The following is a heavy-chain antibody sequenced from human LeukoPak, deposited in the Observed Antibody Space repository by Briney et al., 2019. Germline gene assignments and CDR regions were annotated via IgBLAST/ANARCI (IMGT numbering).Heavy chain of an antibody. CDR2: IFNSGST. V-gene: IGHV4-59*08. CDR3: ARSDIVATIGV. Sequence: SETLSLTCTVSGGSISSYYWSWIRQPPGKGLEWIGYIFNSGSTNYNPSLKSRVTISLDTSKNQFSLKLSSVTVADTAVYYCARSDIVATIGVWGQGTLVTVSS. D-gene: IGHD5-12*01. J-gene: IGHJ4*02. CDR1: GGSISSYY.